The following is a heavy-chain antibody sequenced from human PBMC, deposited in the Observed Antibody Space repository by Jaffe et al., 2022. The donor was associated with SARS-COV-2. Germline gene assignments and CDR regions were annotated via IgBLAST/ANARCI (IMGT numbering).Heavy chain of an antibody. V-gene: IGHV3-23*01. CDR1: GFTFSSYA. D-gene: IGHD3-9*01. J-gene: IGHJ4*02. CDR2: ISGSGGST. Sequence: EVQLLESGGGLVQPGGSLRLSCAASGFTFSSYAMSWVRQAPGKGLEWVSAISGSGGSTYYADSVKGRFTISRDNSKNTLYLQMNSLRAEDTAVYYCAKVSTGGDFDWLLFHSFFDYWGQGTLVTVSS. CDR3: AKVSTGGDFDWLLFHSFFDY.